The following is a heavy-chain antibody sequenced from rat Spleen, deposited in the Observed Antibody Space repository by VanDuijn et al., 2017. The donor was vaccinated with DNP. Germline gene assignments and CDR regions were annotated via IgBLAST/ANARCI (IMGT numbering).Heavy chain of an antibody. CDR3: ANYNYYDGTY. J-gene: IGHJ2*01. CDR1: GFTFSSYW. V-gene: IGHV5-58*01. Sequence: EVQLVETGGGLVQPGRSLKLSCVASGFTFSSYWMYWIRQAPGKGLEWVASINTDGGSTYYQDSVKGRFTISRDNADNTVYLQMNSLRSEDTATYYCANYNYYDGTYWGQGVMVTVSS. D-gene: IGHD1-12*02. CDR2: INTDGGST.